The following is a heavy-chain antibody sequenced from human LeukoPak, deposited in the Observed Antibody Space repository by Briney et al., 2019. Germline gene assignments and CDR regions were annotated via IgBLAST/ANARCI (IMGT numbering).Heavy chain of an antibody. CDR3: ARLTGAGTRYFDS. CDR2: IWYDGSNK. Sequence: PGGSLRLSCAASGFTFNVYYMSWIRQAPDKGLEWVAIIWYDGSNKYYADSVKGRFTIARDNSKNTLYLQMNSLRAEDTAVYYCARLTGAGTRYFDSWGQGTLVTVSS. CDR1: GFTFNVYY. J-gene: IGHJ4*02. V-gene: IGHV3-33*08. D-gene: IGHD6-13*01.